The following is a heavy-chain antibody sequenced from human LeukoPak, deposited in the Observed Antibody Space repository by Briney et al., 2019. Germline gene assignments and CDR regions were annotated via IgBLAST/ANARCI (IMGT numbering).Heavy chain of an antibody. Sequence: HPGGSLRLSCAASGFTFSSYAMSWVRQAPGKGLEWVSAISGSGGSTYYADSVKGRFTISRDNSKNTLYLQMNSLRAEDTAVYYCAKGVGGTTMIVVVITTRYYYGIDVWGQGTPVTVSS. CDR3: AKGVGGTTMIVVVITTRYYYGIDV. CDR2: ISGSGGST. CDR1: GFTFSSYA. V-gene: IGHV3-23*01. J-gene: IGHJ6*02. D-gene: IGHD3-22*01.